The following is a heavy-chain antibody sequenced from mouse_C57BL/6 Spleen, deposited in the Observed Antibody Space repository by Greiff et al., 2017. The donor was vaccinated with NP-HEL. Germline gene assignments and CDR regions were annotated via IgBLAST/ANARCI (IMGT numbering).Heavy chain of an antibody. V-gene: IGHV14-4*01. CDR2: IDPENGDT. J-gene: IGHJ3*01. CDR1: GFNIKDDY. CDR3: TTLGLTAWFAY. D-gene: IGHD2-4*01. Sequence: EVQLQQSGAELVRPGASVKLSCTASGFNIKDDYMHWVKQRPEQGLEWIGWIDPENGDTEYASKFQGKATITADTSSNTAYLQLSSLTSEDTAVYYCTTLGLTAWFAYWGQGTLVTVSA.